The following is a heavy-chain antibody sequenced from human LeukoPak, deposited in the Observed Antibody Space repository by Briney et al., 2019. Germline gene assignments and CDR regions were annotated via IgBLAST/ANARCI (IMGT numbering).Heavy chain of an antibody. CDR3: AKDVVSAEQQLGALDY. CDR1: GFTFSSYG. J-gene: IGHJ4*02. Sequence: GGSLRLSCAASGFTFSSYGMHWVRQAPGKGLEWVAVISYDGSNKYYADSVKGRFTISRDNSKNTLYLQMNSLRAEDTAVYYCAKDVVSAEQQLGALDYWGQGTLVTVSS. D-gene: IGHD6-13*01. V-gene: IGHV3-30*18. CDR2: ISYDGSNK.